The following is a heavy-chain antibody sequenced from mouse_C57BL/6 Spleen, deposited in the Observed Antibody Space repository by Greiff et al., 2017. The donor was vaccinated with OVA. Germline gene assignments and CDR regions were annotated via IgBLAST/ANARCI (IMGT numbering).Heavy chain of an antibody. Sequence: EVKLVESGPGMVKPSQSLSLTCTVTGYSITSGYDWHWIRPFPGNKLEWMGYISYSGSTNYNPSLKSRISITHDTSKNHFFLKLNSVPTEDTATYDCATTVVEWAWFAFWGQGALVTVSA. CDR1: GYSITSGYD. D-gene: IGHD1-1*01. J-gene: IGHJ3*01. V-gene: IGHV3-1*01. CDR2: ISYSGST. CDR3: ATTVVEWAWFAF.